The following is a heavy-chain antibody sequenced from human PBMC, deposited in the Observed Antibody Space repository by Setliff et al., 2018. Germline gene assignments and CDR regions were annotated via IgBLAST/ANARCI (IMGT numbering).Heavy chain of an antibody. CDR3: VRDDADNYDAFDN. J-gene: IGHJ3*02. D-gene: IGHD3-22*01. CDR2: IKQDGSTK. V-gene: IGHV3-7*01. Sequence: GGSLRLSCVVSGFSFSRHWMSWVRQAPGKGLERVADIKQDGSTKYYLDSVKGRFTISRDNAKRSLYLQMNGLRADDTGVYYCVRDDADNYDAFDNWGQGTLVTVSS. CDR1: GFSFSRHW.